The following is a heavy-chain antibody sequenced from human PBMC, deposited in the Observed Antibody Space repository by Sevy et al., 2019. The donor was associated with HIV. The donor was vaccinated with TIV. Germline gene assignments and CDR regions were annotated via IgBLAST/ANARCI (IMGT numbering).Heavy chain of an antibody. CDR2: MSWDRGST. D-gene: IGHD3-3*01. Sequence: GGSLRLSCSASGFTFDDYTMHWVRQAPGKGLEWVSLMSWDRGSTYYADSVKGRFTISRDNSKNSLYLQMYSLKIEDTALYYCAKDRGFDYGMDVWGQGTTVTVSS. CDR1: GFTFDDYT. CDR3: AKDRGFDYGMDV. J-gene: IGHJ6*02. V-gene: IGHV3-43*01.